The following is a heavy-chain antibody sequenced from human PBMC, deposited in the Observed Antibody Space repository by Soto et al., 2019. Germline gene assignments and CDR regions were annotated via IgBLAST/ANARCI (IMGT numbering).Heavy chain of an antibody. CDR1: GFTFSTYA. J-gene: IGHJ4*02. Sequence: EVQLLESGGGLVQPGGSLRLSCAASGFTFSTYAMNWVRQAPGKGLEWVSGMSGSGDSTYYADSVKGRFTVSRDNSKITLYLQMNSLRAEDTAVFYCAKERSSGWSLDYWGQGTLVTVSS. V-gene: IGHV3-23*01. D-gene: IGHD6-19*01. CDR3: AKERSSGWSLDY. CDR2: MSGSGDST.